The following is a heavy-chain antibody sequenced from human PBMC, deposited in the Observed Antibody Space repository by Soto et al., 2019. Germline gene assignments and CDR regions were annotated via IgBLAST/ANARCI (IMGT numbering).Heavy chain of an antibody. Sequence: EVQLVESGGGLVQPGGSLRLSCAASEFTFSGRSVHWVRQAPGKGLVWVSGIDKVGTDSTYADSVKGRFTSSIDNAKNTVYLQKNSRRVEDTAVYYFARGWFGLDVWGKGTTVTVSS. J-gene: IGHJ6*04. D-gene: IGHD3-10*01. CDR1: EFTFSGRS. CDR2: IDKVGTDS. V-gene: IGHV3-74*01. CDR3: ARGWFGLDV.